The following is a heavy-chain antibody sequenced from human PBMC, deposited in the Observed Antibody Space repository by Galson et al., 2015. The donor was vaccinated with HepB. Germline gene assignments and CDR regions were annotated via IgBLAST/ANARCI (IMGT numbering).Heavy chain of an antibody. Sequence: SVKVSCKASGDSFSNSLINWVRHAPGQGLEWMGEITPLFGTTDYAQKFQGRLTITADKSTSTAYMEVNGLISGDTAIYYCARSRLAAAALHYFDSWGQGTLVTVSS. CDR2: ITPLFGTT. CDR3: ARSRLAAAALHYFDS. D-gene: IGHD6-13*01. V-gene: IGHV1-69*06. J-gene: IGHJ4*02. CDR1: GDSFSNSL.